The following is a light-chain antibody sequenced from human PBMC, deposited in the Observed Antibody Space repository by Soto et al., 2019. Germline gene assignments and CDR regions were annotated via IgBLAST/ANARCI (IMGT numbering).Light chain of an antibody. CDR1: QVITNS. V-gene: IGKV1-9*01. CDR3: QQLTSNPLT. CDR2: AAS. J-gene: IGKJ4*01. Sequence: DIQLTQSPSFLSASVGDRVTITCRASQVITNSLAWYQQKPGKAPNLLIYAASTLQGGVPSRFSGSGSGTDFTLTISSLQPEDFATYYCQQLTSNPLTFGGGTKVEIK.